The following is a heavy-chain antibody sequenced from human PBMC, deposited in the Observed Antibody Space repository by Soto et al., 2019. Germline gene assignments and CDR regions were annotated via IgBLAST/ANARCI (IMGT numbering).Heavy chain of an antibody. D-gene: IGHD6-19*01. CDR2: INGSGGST. V-gene: IGHV3-23*01. CDR1: GFIFSNYA. CDR3: AKDHRFSSGWYNWFDP. J-gene: IGHJ5*02. Sequence: GGSLRLSCAASGFIFSNYAMSWVRQAPGKGLEWVSTINGSGGSTYYADSVKGRFTISRDNSENTLYLQMNSLRAEDTAVYYCAKDHRFSSGWYNWFDPWGQGTLVTVSS.